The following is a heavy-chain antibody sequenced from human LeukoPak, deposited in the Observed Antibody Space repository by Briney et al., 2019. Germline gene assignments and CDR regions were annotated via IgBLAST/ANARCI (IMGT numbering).Heavy chain of an antibody. CDR2: ISSSSSTI. V-gene: IGHV3-48*01. J-gene: IGHJ3*02. CDR3: ARIHAFDI. CDR1: GFTFSSYE. Sequence: GGSLRLSCAASGFTFSSYEMNWVRQAPGKGLEWVSYISSSSSTIYYADSVKGRFTISRDNAKNSLYLQMNSLRAEDTAVYYCARIHAFDIWGQGTMVTVSS.